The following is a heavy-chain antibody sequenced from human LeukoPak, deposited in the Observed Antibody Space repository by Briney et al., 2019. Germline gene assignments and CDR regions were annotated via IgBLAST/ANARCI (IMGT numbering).Heavy chain of an antibody. Sequence: SETLSLTCTVSGGSVSSYFWSWIRQPPGMGLEWIADIHYSGSTNYNPSLKSRVTISVDTSKTQFSLKLSSVTAADTAVYYCARGRGYQLLFKTNWFDPWGQGTLVAVSS. D-gene: IGHD2-2*01. CDR3: ARGRGYQLLFKTNWFDP. CDR2: IHYSGST. J-gene: IGHJ5*02. V-gene: IGHV4-59*02. CDR1: GGSVSSYF.